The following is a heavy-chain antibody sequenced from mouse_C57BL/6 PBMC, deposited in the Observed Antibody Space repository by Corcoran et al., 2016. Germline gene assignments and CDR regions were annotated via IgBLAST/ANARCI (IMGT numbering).Heavy chain of an antibody. CDR1: GFSLSTSGMG. V-gene: IGHV8-12*01. CDR2: IYWDDDK. Sequence: QVTLKESGPGILQSSQTLSLTCSFSGFSLSTSGMGVSWIRQPSGKGLEWLAHIYWDDDKRYNPSLKSRLTISKDTSRNQVFLKITSVDTADTATYYCSRSHYSGFDYWGQGTTLTVSS. CDR3: SRSHYSGFDY. J-gene: IGHJ2*01. D-gene: IGHD1-2*01.